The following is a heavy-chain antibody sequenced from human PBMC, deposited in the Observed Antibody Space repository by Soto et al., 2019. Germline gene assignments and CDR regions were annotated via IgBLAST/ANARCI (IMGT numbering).Heavy chain of an antibody. J-gene: IGHJ4*02. V-gene: IGHV3-49*03. CDR2: IRSKAYGWTT. CDR1: GFTFGDYA. Sequence: EVQLVESGGGLVQPGRSLRLSCTASGFTFGDYAMSWFRQAPGKGLEWVGFIRSKAYGWTTEYAAPVKGRFTISRDDSKSIANLQMNSLKTEDTAVYYCTKVRADYYASSGPNYWGQGTLVTVSS. D-gene: IGHD3-22*01. CDR3: TKVRADYYASSGPNY.